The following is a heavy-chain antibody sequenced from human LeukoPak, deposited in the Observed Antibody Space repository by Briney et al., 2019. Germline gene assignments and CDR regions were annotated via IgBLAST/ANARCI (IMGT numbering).Heavy chain of an antibody. CDR2: ISSSSSYI. D-gene: IGHD2-2*01. Sequence: GGSLRLSCAASGFTFSSYSMNWVRQAPAKGLEWVSSISSSSSYIYYADSVKGRFTISRDNAQNSLYLHMNSLSAEDTAVYYCARDRRWQCSSTSSYSYYYMDVWGKGTTVTVSS. CDR3: ARDRRWQCSSTSSYSYYYMDV. J-gene: IGHJ6*03. V-gene: IGHV3-21*01. CDR1: GFTFSSYS.